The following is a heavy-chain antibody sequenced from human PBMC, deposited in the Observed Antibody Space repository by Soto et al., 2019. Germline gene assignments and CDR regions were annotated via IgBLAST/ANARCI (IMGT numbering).Heavy chain of an antibody. D-gene: IGHD3-22*01. CDR1: GFTFSSYA. CDR3: AKDFYTNSITMIVVVMLPDAFDI. Sequence: GGSLRLSCAASGFTFSSYAMSWVRQAPGKGLEWVSAISGSGGSTYYADSVKGRFTISRANSKNTLYLQMNSLRAEDTAVYYCAKDFYTNSITMIVVVMLPDAFDIWGQGTMVTVSS. V-gene: IGHV3-23*01. CDR2: ISGSGGST. J-gene: IGHJ3*02.